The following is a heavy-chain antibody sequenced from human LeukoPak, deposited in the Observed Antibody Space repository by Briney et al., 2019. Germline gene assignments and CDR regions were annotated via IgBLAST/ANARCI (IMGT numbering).Heavy chain of an antibody. CDR2: INPNSGGT. J-gene: IGHJ4*02. D-gene: IGHD5-24*01. CDR1: GYTFTGYY. CDR3: ARDTADGYKVFDY. Sequence: ASVKVSCEASGYTFTGYYMHWVRQAPGQGLEWMGWINPNSGGTNYAQKFQGRVTMTRDTSISTVYMELSRLRSDDTAVYYCARDTADGYKVFDYWGQGTLVTVSS. V-gene: IGHV1-2*02.